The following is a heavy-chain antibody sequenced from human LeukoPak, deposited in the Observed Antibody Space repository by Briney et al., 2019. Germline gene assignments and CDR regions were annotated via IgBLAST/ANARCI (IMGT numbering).Heavy chain of an antibody. CDR2: INPAGSET. CDR3: ARFGYVAAVDV. D-gene: IGHD2-15*01. J-gene: IGHJ4*02. CDR1: GFSFSAYW. V-gene: IGHV3-7*01. Sequence: GGSLRLSCAASGFSFSAYWMTWVRQAPGRGLEWVANINPAGSETYYVDPVKGRFSISRDNAKNLVYLQMNSLKAEDTAVYHCARFGYVAAVDVWGQGTPVTVSS.